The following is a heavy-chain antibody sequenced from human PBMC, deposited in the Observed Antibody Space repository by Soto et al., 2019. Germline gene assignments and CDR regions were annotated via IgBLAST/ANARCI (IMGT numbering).Heavy chain of an antibody. CDR1: GYTFTGYY. CDR2: INPNSGGT. D-gene: IGHD4-17*01. Sequence: ASVKVSCKASGYTFTGYYMHWVRQAPGQGLEWMGWINPNSGGTNYAQKFQGRVTMTRDTSISTAYMEPSRLRSDDTAVYYCARATVTTSDFDYWGQGTLVTVSS. V-gene: IGHV1-2*02. CDR3: ARATVTTSDFDY. J-gene: IGHJ4*02.